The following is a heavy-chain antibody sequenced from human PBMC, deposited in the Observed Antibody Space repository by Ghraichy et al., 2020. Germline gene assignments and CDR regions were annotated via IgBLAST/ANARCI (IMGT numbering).Heavy chain of an antibody. CDR3: VKGEWLQGSRYFDS. J-gene: IGHJ4*02. CDR2: ISYNGGST. D-gene: IGHD5-24*01. V-gene: IGHV3-64D*06. CDR1: GITFSSYD. Sequence: GGSLRLSCLASGITFSSYDMHWVRQAPGKGLEYVSAISYNGGSTFSVDSVKGRFTISRDNSKNMLYLQMSSLRAEDTAVYYCVKGEWLQGSRYFDSWGQGILVTVSS.